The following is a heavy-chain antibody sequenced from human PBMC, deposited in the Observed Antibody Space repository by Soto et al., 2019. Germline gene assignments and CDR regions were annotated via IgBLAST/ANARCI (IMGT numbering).Heavy chain of an antibody. CDR2: IYYSGST. CDR1: GGSISSYY. V-gene: IGHV4-59*01. Sequence: SETLSLTCTVSGGSISSYYWSWIRQPPGKGLEWIGYIYYSGSTNYNPSLKSRVTISVDTSKNQFSLKLSSVTAADTAVYYCARVTVIATLYGMDVWGQGTTVTVSS. CDR3: ARVTVIATLYGMDV. J-gene: IGHJ6*02. D-gene: IGHD4-17*01.